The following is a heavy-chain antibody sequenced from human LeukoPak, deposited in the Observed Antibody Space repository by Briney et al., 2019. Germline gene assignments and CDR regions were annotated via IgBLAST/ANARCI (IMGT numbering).Heavy chain of an antibody. CDR3: ARARIAVTGVTAVDGRNWLVNWLDP. Sequence: GASVKVSCKASGYTFTSYGISWVRQAPGQGLEWMGWINAFNGDTNYVQKFQGRVTMTTDTSTSTAYMGLRSLKSDDTAVYYCARARIAVTGVTAVDGRNWLVNWLDPWGKGTLVTVSS. V-gene: IGHV1-18*01. D-gene: IGHD6-19*01. J-gene: IGHJ5*02. CDR2: INAFNGDT. CDR1: GYTFTSYG.